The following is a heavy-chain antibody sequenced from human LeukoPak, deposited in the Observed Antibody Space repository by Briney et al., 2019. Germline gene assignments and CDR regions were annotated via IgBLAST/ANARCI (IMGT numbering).Heavy chain of an antibody. J-gene: IGHJ4*02. D-gene: IGHD3-22*01. V-gene: IGHV4-38-2*02. Sequence: SETLSLTCTVSGYSISSGYYWGWIRPPPGKGLEWIGSIYHSGSTNYNPSLKSRVTMSVDTSKNQFSLKLSSVTALDTAVYYCARDRSSGYFDYWGQGTLVTVSS. CDR3: ARDRSSGYFDY. CDR2: IYHSGST. CDR1: GYSISSGYY.